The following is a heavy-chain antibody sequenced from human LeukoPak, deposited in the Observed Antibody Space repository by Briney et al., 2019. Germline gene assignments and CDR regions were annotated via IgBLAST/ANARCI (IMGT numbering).Heavy chain of an antibody. J-gene: IGHJ5*02. CDR3: ARTTMVRGDPNWFDP. V-gene: IGHV4-59*11. D-gene: IGHD3-10*01. Sequence: SETLSLTCTVSGGSISSHYWSWIRQPPGKGLEWIGYIYYSGSTNYNPSLKSRVIISVDTSKNQFSLKLSSVTAADTAVYYCARTTMVRGDPNWFDPWGQGTLVTVSS. CDR1: GGSISSHY. CDR2: IYYSGST.